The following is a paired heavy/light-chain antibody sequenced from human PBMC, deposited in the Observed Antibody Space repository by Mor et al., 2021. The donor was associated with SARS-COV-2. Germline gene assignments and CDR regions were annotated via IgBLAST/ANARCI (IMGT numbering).Heavy chain of an antibody. J-gene: IGHJ4*02. Sequence: QVQLVESGGGVVQPGRSLRLSCAASGFIFSTYGMHWVRQAPGKGLEWVAVISYDGSNKYYADSVKGRFTISRDSSKNTLYLQMNSLRAEDTAVYYCAKDLRYCSGGSCYGGIDYWGQGTLVTVSS. V-gene: IGHV3-30*18. CDR2: ISYDGSNK. CDR3: AKDLRYCSGGSCYGGIDY. CDR1: GFIFSTYG. D-gene: IGHD2-15*01.
Light chain of an antibody. CDR2: DVS. CDR3: CSYAGSHVV. Sequence: QSALTQPRSVSGSPGQSVTISCTGTSSDVGGYNYVSWYQQHPGKAPKLMIYDVSKRPSGVPDRFSGSKSGNTASLIISGLQAEDEADFYCCSYAGSHVVFGGGTKLTVL. CDR1: SSDVGGYNY. V-gene: IGLV2-11*01. J-gene: IGLJ2*01.